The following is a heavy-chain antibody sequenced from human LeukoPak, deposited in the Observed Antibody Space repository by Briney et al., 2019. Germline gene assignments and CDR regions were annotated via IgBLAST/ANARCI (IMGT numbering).Heavy chain of an antibody. CDR3: TRREFGETPGRLDY. Sequence: GGSLRLSCAASGFTFSGSAMHWVRQASGKGLEWVSRIRSKANSYATAYAASVKGRFTISRDDSKNTAYLQMNSLKTEDTAVYYCTRREFGETPGRLDYWGQGTLVTVSS. D-gene: IGHD3-10*01. J-gene: IGHJ4*02. V-gene: IGHV3-73*01. CDR2: IRSKANSYAT. CDR1: GFTFSGSA.